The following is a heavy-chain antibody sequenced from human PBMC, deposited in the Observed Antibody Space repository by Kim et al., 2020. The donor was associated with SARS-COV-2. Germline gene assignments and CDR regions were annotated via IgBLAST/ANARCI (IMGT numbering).Heavy chain of an antibody. CDR3: ARLIADGGYNH. V-gene: IGHV3-30-3*01. CDR2: ISYDGSNK. J-gene: IGHJ1*01. D-gene: IGHD5-12*01. CDR1: GFTFSSYA. Sequence: GGSLRLSCAASGFTFSSYAMHWVRQAPGKGLEWVAVISYDGSNKYYADSVKGRFTISRDNSKNTLYLQMNSLRAEDTAVYYCARLIADGGYNHWGQGTLGTVSS.